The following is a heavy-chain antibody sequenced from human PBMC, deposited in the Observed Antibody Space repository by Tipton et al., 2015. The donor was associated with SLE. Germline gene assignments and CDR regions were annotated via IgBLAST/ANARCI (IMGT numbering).Heavy chain of an antibody. V-gene: IGHV4-59*12. CDR2: NYYSGST. J-gene: IGHJ4*02. Sequence: TLSLTCTVSGGSISSYYWSWIRQPPGKGLEWIGYNYYSGSTNYNPSLKSRVSISVDTSKNQFSLKLSSVTAAATAVYYCASQNGEGYCSGGSCPGDWGQGTLVTVSS. CDR1: GGSISSYY. CDR3: ASQNGEGYCSGGSCPGD. D-gene: IGHD2-15*01.